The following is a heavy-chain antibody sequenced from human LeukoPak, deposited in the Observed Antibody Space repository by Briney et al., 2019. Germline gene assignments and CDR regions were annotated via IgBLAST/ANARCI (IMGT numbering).Heavy chain of an antibody. CDR1: GFTFSNYW. CDR3: ASSYISSWPKDRIFDY. Sequence: GGSLRLSCVVSGFTFSNYWMSWVRQAPGKGLEWVANIKQDESEKYYVDSVKGRFTISRDNAKNSLYLQMNSLKTEDTAVYYCASSYISSWPKDRIFDYWGQGTLVTVSS. CDR2: IKQDESEK. J-gene: IGHJ4*02. D-gene: IGHD6-13*01. V-gene: IGHV3-7*03.